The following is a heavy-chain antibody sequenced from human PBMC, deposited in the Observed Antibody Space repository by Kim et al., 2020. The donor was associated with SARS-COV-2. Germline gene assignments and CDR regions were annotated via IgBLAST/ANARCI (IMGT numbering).Heavy chain of an antibody. CDR3: ARGRGSYNYYFDY. Sequence: GGSLRLSCAASKFTFSSYGKHWVRQAPGKGLEWVAIIWLDGSNKYYADSVKGRFTVSRDNSKNTLYLQMNSLRVEDTAVYYCARGRGSYNYYFDYWGRGT. V-gene: IGHV3-33*01. CDR1: KFTFSSYG. CDR2: IWLDGSNK. D-gene: IGHD1-26*01. J-gene: IGHJ4*02.